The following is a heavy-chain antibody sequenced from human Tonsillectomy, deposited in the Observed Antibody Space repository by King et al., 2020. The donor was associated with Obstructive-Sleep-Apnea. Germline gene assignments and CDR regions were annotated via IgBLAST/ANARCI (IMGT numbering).Heavy chain of an antibody. CDR3: ARNTQVPTITFDY. CDR1: GGTFSSYA. Sequence: QLVQSGAEVKKPGSSVKVSCKASGGTFSSYAISWGRQAPGQGLEWMGRIIPILGIANYAQKFQGRVTITADKSTRTAYMVLRSRRTDDTAVYYCARNTQVPTITFDYWGQGTLVTVSS. V-gene: IGHV1-69*09. J-gene: IGHJ4*02. CDR2: IIPILGIA. D-gene: IGHD5-12*01.